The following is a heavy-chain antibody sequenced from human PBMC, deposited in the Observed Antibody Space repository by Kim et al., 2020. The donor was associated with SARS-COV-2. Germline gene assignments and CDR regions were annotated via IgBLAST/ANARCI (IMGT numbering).Heavy chain of an antibody. CDR3: ARGSADYDILTGYYISLVGYFDS. D-gene: IGHD3-9*01. J-gene: IGHJ4*02. Sequence: SETLSLTCTVSGGSISSGGYYWSWIRQHPGKGLEWIGYIYYSGSTYYNPSLKSRVTISVDTSKNQFSLKLRSVTAADTAVYYCARGSADYDILTGYYISLVGYFDSWGQGTLVTVSS. V-gene: IGHV4-31*03. CDR1: GGSISSGGYY. CDR2: IYYSGST.